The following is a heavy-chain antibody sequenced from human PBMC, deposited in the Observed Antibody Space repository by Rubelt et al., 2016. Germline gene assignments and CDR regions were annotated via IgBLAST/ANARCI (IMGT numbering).Heavy chain of an antibody. J-gene: IGHJ4*02. CDR2: IYYSGST. V-gene: IGHV4-39*01. Sequence: QLQLQESGPGLVKPSETLSLTCTVSGGSISSSSYYWGWIRQPPGKGLEWIGSIYYSGSTNYNPSPKSRVSISVDTSKNQFSLKLSSVTAADTAVYYCARQSIFNIVVVPAASDYWGQGTLVTVSS. CDR3: ARQSIFNIVVVPAASDY. D-gene: IGHD2-2*01. CDR1: GGSISSSSYY.